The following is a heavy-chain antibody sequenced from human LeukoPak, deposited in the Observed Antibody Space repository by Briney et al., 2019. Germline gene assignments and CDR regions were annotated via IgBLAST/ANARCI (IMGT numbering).Heavy chain of an antibody. CDR2: INAGNGNT. CDR1: GYTFTSYA. CDR3: ARSYDILTGSFDY. J-gene: IGHJ4*02. Sequence: GASVKVSCKASGYTFTSYAMHWVRQAPGQRPEWMGWINAGNGNTKYSQKFQGRVTITRDTSASTAYMELSSLRSEDTAVYYCARSYDILTGSFDYWGQGTLVTVSS. D-gene: IGHD3-9*01. V-gene: IGHV1-3*01.